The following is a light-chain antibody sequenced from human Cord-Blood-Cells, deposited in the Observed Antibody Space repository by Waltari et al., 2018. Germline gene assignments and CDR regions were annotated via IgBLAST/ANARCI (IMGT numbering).Light chain of an antibody. CDR2: DVS. CDR3: CSYAGSYTYVV. Sequence: QSALTQPRSVSGSPGQSVTISCTGTSRDVGGYHYVSWYQPHPGKAPKLMIYDVSKRPSGVPDRFSGSKSGNTASLTISGLQAEDEADYYCCSYAGSYTYVVFGGGTKLTVL. V-gene: IGLV2-11*01. CDR1: SRDVGGYHY. J-gene: IGLJ2*01.